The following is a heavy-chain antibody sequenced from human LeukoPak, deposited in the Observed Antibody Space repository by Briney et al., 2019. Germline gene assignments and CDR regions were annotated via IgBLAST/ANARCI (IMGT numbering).Heavy chain of an antibody. Sequence: GGSLRLSCAASGFTFSTYTVNWVRQAPGKGLEWVSSISSGSVYIYYADSVKSRFTISRDSAKNSLYLQMNSLRAEDTAVYYCATGVGTTTYFDYWGQGTLVTVSS. D-gene: IGHD1-26*01. CDR2: ISSGSVYI. CDR3: ATGVGTTTYFDY. V-gene: IGHV3-21*01. J-gene: IGHJ4*02. CDR1: GFTFSTYT.